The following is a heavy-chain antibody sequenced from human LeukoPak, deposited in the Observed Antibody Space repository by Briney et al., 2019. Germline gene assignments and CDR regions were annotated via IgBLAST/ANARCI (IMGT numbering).Heavy chain of an antibody. CDR3: AKVNWCLATCADG. J-gene: IGHJ4*02. CDR1: GFTFSDYY. Sequence: GGSLRLSCAASGFTFSDYYMSWVRQAPGKRLEWLAFIYVSGTTFYAASVKGRFTISRDNSRDTLSLQMNSLRVEDAGVYYCAKVNWCLATCADGWGQGTLVTVS. V-gene: IGHV3-53*01. CDR2: IYVSGTT. D-gene: IGHD2-8*01.